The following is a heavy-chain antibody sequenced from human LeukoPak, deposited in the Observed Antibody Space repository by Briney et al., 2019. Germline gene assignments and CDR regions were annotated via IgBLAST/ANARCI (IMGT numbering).Heavy chain of an antibody. V-gene: IGHV4-59*01. D-gene: IGHD6-6*01. Sequence: PSETLSLTCTVSGGALTNYYWSWIRQPPGKGLEWIGYIYYSGSTNYNPSLKSRVTISVDTSKNQFSLTLSSVTAADTAVYYCARKKFIAAGGFDPWGQGTLVTVSS. CDR2: IYYSGST. J-gene: IGHJ5*02. CDR1: GGALTNYY. CDR3: ARKKFIAAGGFDP.